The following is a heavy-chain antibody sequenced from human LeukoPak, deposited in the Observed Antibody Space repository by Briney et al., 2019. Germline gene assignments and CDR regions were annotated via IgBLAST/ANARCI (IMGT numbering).Heavy chain of an antibody. D-gene: IGHD2-2*01. V-gene: IGHV1-2*02. Sequence: EASVKVSCKASGYTFTGYYMHWVRQAPGQGLEWMGWINPNSGGTNYAQKFQGRVTMTRDTSISTAYMELYSPRSDDTAVYYCARPRSTRAYGMDVWGQGTTVTVSS. CDR1: GYTFTGYY. J-gene: IGHJ6*02. CDR2: INPNSGGT. CDR3: ARPRSTRAYGMDV.